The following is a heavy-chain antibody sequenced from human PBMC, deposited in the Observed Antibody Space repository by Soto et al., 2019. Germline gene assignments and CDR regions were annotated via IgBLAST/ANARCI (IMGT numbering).Heavy chain of an antibody. CDR2: IYFSGST. J-gene: IGHJ6*03. CDR1: GGSISNGGYY. Sequence: QLQLEDSGAGLVKPSQTLSLTCAVSGGSISNGGYYWSWIRQHPGKGLEWIGSIYFSGSTYYKPSLKSPITISVATPKTQFSLKLSSVTAADTAVYYCARDRHSQQPNHRWGGGYMVVWGKGTTVTVSS. D-gene: IGHD6-13*01. CDR3: ARDRHSQQPNHRWGGGYMVV. V-gene: IGHV4-31*11.